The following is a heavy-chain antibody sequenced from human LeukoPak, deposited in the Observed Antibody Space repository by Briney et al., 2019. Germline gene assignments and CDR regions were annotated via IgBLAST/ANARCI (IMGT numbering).Heavy chain of an antibody. CDR3: ARGRGSGSFLIDY. D-gene: IGHD3-10*01. Sequence: GRPLRLSCAASGFTFSDYAMHWVRQAPGKGLEWVAVISYDGSWMYYADSVKGRFTVSRDNSKSTLYLQMDSPRVEDTAVNFCARGRGSGSFLIDYWGQGTLVTVSS. CDR1: GFTFSDYA. V-gene: IGHV3-30*04. CDR2: ISYDGSWM. J-gene: IGHJ4*02.